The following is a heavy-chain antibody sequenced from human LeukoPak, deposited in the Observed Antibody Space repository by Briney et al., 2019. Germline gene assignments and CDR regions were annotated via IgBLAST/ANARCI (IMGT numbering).Heavy chain of an antibody. D-gene: IGHD4-17*01. Sequence: ASVKVSCKASGYTYPTYSFNWVRQAPGQGLEWMGWISAYNGNTNYAQKLQGRVTMTTDTSTSTAYMELRSLRSDDTAVYYCARDQVAKASYGDYGLEGYWGQGTLVTVSS. CDR2: ISAYNGNT. CDR3: ARDQVAKASYGDYGLEGY. CDR1: GYTYPTYS. V-gene: IGHV1-18*01. J-gene: IGHJ4*02.